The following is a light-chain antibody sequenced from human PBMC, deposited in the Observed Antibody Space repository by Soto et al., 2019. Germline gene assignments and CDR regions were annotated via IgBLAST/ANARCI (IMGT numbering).Light chain of an antibody. V-gene: IGLV8-61*01. J-gene: IGLJ3*02. CDR3: LLYLGGGIWV. CDR2: NTN. Sequence: QAVVTQEPSFSVSPGGTVTLTCGLSSGPVFTSSYPNWYQQTPGQAPRTLIFNTNTRSSGVPDRFSGSILGDKAALTITGAQADDAYYYCLLYLGGGIWVFGGGTKVTVL. CDR1: SGPVFTSSY.